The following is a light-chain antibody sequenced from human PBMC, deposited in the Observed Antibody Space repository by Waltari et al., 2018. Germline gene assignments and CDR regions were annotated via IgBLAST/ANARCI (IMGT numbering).Light chain of an antibody. CDR1: QDISSW. V-gene: IGKV1-12*01. CDR2: DGY. J-gene: IGKJ5*01. Sequence: DIQMTQSPSSVSASVGYGVTITCRASQDISSWLAWYQQKPGKAPNLLIYDGYSLQSGVPSRFSGSGSGTVFTLTISRLQPEDFATYYCHQANRFPITFGQGTRLEIK. CDR3: HQANRFPIT.